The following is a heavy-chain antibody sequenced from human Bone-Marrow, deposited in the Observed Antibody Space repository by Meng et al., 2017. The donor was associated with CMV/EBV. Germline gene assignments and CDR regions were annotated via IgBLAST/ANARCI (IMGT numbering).Heavy chain of an antibody. D-gene: IGHD3-3*01. CDR3: ARGTHYDFWSGYQPNYYYYGMDV. J-gene: IGHJ6*02. CDR2: IIPILGIA. CDR1: GGTFSSYT. V-gene: IGHV1-69*10. Sequence: SVKVSCKASGGTFSSYTISWVRQAPGQGLEWMGGIIPILGIANYAQKFQGRVTITADKSTSTAYMELRSLRSDDTAVYYCARGTHYDFWSGYQPNYYYYGMDVWGQGTTVTVSS.